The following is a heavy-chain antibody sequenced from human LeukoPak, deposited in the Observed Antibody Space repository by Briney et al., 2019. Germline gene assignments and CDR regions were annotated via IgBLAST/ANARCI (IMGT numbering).Heavy chain of an antibody. V-gene: IGHV3-48*03. CDR1: EFTFSSYA. J-gene: IGHJ6*02. D-gene: IGHD4-17*01. Sequence: GGSLRLSCAASEFTFSSYAMDWVRQAPGKGLEWISYISSSGSAIYYADSVKGRFTISRDNADNSLYLQMNSLRAEDTALYYCARAGYGDYGRNFYGMDVWGQGTTVTVSS. CDR2: ISSSGSAI. CDR3: ARAGYGDYGRNFYGMDV.